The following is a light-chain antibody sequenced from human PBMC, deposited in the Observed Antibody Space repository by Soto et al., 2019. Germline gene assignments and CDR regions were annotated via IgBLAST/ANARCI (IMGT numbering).Light chain of an antibody. V-gene: IGLV2-14*03. J-gene: IGLJ1*01. Sequence: QSALTRPASRSGSPGQSITISCTGTRTDVGGNNYVSWYQQHPGKAPKLMVYDVSNRPSGVSNRFSGSKSGNTASLTISGLQAEDEDDYYCSSYTSSSTYVFGTGTKVTVL. CDR1: RTDVGGNNY. CDR2: DVS. CDR3: SSYTSSSTYV.